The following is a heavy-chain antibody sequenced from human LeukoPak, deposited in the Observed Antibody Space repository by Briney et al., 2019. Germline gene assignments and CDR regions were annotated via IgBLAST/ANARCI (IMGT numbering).Heavy chain of an antibody. CDR1: GGTFSSYA. CDR2: IIPIFGTA. V-gene: IGHV1-69*13. Sequence: SVKVSCKASGGTFSSYAISWVRQAPGQGLEWMGGIIPIFGTANYAQKFQGRVTITAVESTSTAYMELSSLRSEDTAVYYCARGRSRLGELSLYGFRYWGQGTLVTVSS. J-gene: IGHJ4*02. D-gene: IGHD3-16*02. CDR3: ARGRSRLGELSLYGFRY.